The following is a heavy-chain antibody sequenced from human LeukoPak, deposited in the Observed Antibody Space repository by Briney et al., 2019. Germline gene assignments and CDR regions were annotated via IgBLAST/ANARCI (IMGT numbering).Heavy chain of an antibody. CDR3: ARWMSTADYYYYYYMDV. V-gene: IGHV3-21*01. CDR1: GFTFSSYS. J-gene: IGHJ6*03. Sequence: GGSLRLSCAASGFTFSSYSMNWVRQAPGKGLEWVSSISSSSSYIYYADSVEGRFTISRDNAKNSLYLQMNSLRAEDTAVYYCARWMSTADYYYYYYMDVWGKGTTVTVSS. D-gene: IGHD5/OR15-5a*01. CDR2: ISSSSSYI.